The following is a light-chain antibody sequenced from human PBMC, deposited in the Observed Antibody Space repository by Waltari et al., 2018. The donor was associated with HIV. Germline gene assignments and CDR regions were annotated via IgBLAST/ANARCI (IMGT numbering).Light chain of an antibody. CDR3: NCRDSSGLYV. V-gene: IGLV3-19*01. CDR1: SLRGYS. CDR2: GKN. Sequence: SSELTHDPAVSVALGQTVRLTCHGDSLRGYSASWYQQKPGQAPVLVIYGKNNRPTGIPDRFSGSSSGNTASLTITGAQAEDEADYYCNCRDSSGLYVFGTGTKVTVL. J-gene: IGLJ1*01.